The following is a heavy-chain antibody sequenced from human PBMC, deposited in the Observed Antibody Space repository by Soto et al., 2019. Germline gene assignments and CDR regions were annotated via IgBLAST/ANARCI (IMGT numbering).Heavy chain of an antibody. J-gene: IGHJ4*01. CDR1: GGSISSSGYY. Sequence: QLQLQESGPGLVKPSETLSLTCTVSGGSISSSGYYWGWIRQSPGKGLEWIGSIYYSGSTYYNPYLKSRVTISVDPSTNQFSLRLGSVTDAYMAVYYCARRTTSPHYASSGYRFDYWGHGTMVTVSS. CDR2: IYYSGST. D-gene: IGHD3-22*01. V-gene: IGHV4-39*01. CDR3: ARRTTSPHYASSGYRFDY.